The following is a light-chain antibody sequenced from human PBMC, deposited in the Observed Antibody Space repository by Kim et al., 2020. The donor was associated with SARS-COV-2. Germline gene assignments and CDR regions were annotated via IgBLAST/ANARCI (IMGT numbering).Light chain of an antibody. CDR2: KTS. CDR3: QQSFSTPQT. CDR1: QTVDRH. J-gene: IGKJ1*01. V-gene: IGKV1-39*01. Sequence: ASVGDRVTITCRASQTVDRHLSWYQQKPGKAPSLLLYKTSTLQNGVPSRFSGSGSGRDYILTIRDLQPDDFATYFCQQSFSTPQTFGQGTKVHIK.